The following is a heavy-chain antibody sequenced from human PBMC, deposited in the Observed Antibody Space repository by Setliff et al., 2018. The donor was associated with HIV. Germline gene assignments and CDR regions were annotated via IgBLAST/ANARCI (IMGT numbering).Heavy chain of an antibody. CDR2: IYHTGTT. CDR3: ARDHELGAFDL. V-gene: IGHV4-59*02. CDR1: GMSVSGYY. J-gene: IGHJ3*01. D-gene: IGHD1-26*01. Sequence: PSETLSLTCRVSGMSVSGYYWSWIRQSPGKGLEWIGYIYHTGTTSYNPSLKSRVTIQIDRSNNHFSLNLRSATTADTAVYFCARDHELGAFDLWGQGTMGTVS.